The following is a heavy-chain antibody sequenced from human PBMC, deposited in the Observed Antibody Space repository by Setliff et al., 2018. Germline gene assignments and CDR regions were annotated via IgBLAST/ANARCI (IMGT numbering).Heavy chain of an antibody. CDR1: GFTFDNHA. J-gene: IGHJ4*02. V-gene: IGHV3-20*04. D-gene: IGHD2-2*01. Sequence: PGGSLRLSCEVSGFTFDNHAMHWVRQAPGKGLEWVSGINWSGEIIGYADSVKGRFTFSRDNAKNSLYLQMNSLRAEDTATYYCARSENCFSTHCSPYDYWGQGTLVTVSS. CDR3: ARSENCFSTHCSPYDY. CDR2: INWSGEII.